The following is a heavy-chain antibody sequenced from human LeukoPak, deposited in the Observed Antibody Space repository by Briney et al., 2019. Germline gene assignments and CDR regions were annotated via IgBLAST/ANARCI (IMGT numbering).Heavy chain of an antibody. CDR1: GFTFSDYY. CDR2: ISTSSSYT. V-gene: IGHV3-11*06. D-gene: IGHD2-15*01. Sequence: KPGGSLLLSCAASGFTFSDYYMTWIRQDPGKGREWVSYISTSSSYTNYADSVKGRFTISRDNAKNSLYLQMNSLTVEDTAVYYCTTSRYCYGGSCNLDYFYFGLDVWGQGTTVTVSS. CDR3: TTSRYCYGGSCNLDYFYFGLDV. J-gene: IGHJ6*02.